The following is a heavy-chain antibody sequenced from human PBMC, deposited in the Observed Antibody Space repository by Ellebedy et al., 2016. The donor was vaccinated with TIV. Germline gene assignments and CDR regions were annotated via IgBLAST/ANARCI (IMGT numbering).Heavy chain of an antibody. D-gene: IGHD1-26*01. J-gene: IGHJ3*02. CDR2: INPNSGGT. V-gene: IGHV1-2*02. Sequence: ASVKVSXXASGYTFTGYYMHWVRQAPGQGLEWMGWINPNSGGTNYAQKFQGRVTMTRDTSISTAYMELSRLRSDDTTVYYCATPSGGSLDAFDIWGQGTMVTVSS. CDR1: GYTFTGYY. CDR3: ATPSGGSLDAFDI.